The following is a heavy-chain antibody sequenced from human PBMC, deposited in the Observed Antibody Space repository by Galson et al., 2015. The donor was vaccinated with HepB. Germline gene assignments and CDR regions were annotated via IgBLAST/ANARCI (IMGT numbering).Heavy chain of an antibody. Sequence: ETLSLTCPVSGGSLSSSYLWSWVRQPPGKGLEWIGEIYHSGSTNYNPSLKSRVTISLDKSKNHFSLKLRSVTAADTAMYYCVRDPLSPLATTGTIYRDDYWGQGTLVTVSS. CDR3: VRDPLSPLATTGTIYRDDY. J-gene: IGHJ4*02. D-gene: IGHD1/OR15-1a*01. V-gene: IGHV4-4*02. CDR1: GGSLSSSYL. CDR2: IYHSGST.